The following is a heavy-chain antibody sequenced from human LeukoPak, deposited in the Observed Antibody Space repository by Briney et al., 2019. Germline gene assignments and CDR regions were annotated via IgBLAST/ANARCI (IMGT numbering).Heavy chain of an antibody. Sequence: SETLTLTCAVSGGSISSTGYCWAWIRQPPGKGLEWIGTIYYSGSTYHNTSLNSRITMSVDTSRNQFSLKLSSVDAADTAVYYCAKAGVRYFDSSGLYAFDFWGQGTTVTVSS. J-gene: IGHJ3*01. V-gene: IGHV4-39*01. CDR2: IYYSGST. CDR3: AKAGVRYFDSSGLYAFDF. D-gene: IGHD3-22*01. CDR1: GGSISSTGYC.